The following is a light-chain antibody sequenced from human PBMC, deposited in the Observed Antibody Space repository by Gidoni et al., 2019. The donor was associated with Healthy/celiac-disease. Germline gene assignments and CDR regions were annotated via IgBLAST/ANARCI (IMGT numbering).Light chain of an antibody. V-gene: IGKV3-15*01. CDR3: QQYNNWPLT. CDR1: QSVNSN. Sequence: EIVMTQSPATLSVPPGERATLSCRASQSVNSNLAWYQQKPGQAPRLLIYGASTRATGIPARFSGSGSGTEFTLTISSLQSEDFAVYYCQQYNNWPLTFGGGTKVEIK. J-gene: IGKJ4*01. CDR2: GAS.